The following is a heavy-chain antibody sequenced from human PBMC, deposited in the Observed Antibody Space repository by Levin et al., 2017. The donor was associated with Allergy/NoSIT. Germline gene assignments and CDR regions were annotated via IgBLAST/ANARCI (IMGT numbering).Heavy chain of an antibody. CDR1: GFSFDDYA. Sequence: SLKISCGASGFSFDDYAMHWVRQAPGKGLEWVSGLDWNSGSIDYADSVKGRFTIFRDNAKNFLYLLMNRLGAEDPALYYCSKRLSARVGVSVGGFDSWGQGTLVPVSS. CDR3: SKRLSARVGVSVGGFDS. D-gene: IGHD6-6*01. J-gene: IGHJ4*02. CDR2: LDWNSGSI. V-gene: IGHV3-9*01.